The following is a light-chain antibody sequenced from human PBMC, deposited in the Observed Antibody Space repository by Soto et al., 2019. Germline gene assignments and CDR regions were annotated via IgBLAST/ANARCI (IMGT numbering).Light chain of an antibody. CDR3: ASWDDSLNVPYV. V-gene: IGLV1-44*01. J-gene: IGLJ1*01. CDR1: SSNIGKNS. Sequence: QSVLTQPPSASGTPGQRVTISCSGSSSNIGKNSVNWYQQLPGTAPKLLIYYTNQRPSGVPDRFSGSKSGTPASLAVSGLQSEDEADYFCASWDDSLNVPYVFGTGTKVTVL. CDR2: YTN.